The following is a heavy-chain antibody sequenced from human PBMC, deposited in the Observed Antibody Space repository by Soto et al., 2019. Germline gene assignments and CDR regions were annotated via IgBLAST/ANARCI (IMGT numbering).Heavy chain of an antibody. Sequence: SGPTLVNPTQTLTLTCTFSGFSLSTRGRRGSWIRQPPGKALEWLARIEWDDDMVYSTSLKSRLTISKDTSKNQVVLTMTNMDPVDPAPSYCARSTVRGVMDHCMDVWGQGXTFTASS. J-gene: IGHJ6*02. CDR3: ARSTVRGVMDHCMDV. CDR1: GFSLSTRGRR. CDR2: IEWDDDM. V-gene: IGHV2-70*04. D-gene: IGHD3-10*01.